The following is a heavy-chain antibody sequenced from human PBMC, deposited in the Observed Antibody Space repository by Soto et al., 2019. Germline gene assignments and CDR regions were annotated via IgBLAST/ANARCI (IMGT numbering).Heavy chain of an antibody. D-gene: IGHD6-19*01. V-gene: IGHV4-34*01. Sequence: QVQLQQWGAGLLKPSETLSLTCAVYGGSFSGYYWSWIRQPPGKGLEWIGEINHSGSTNYNPSLKRRVTLSVDTSKNQFSLKLSSVTAADTAVYYCARGDSGYSSGWLDYWGQGNLVTVSS. J-gene: IGHJ4*02. CDR3: ARGDSGYSSGWLDY. CDR1: GGSFSGYY. CDR2: INHSGST.